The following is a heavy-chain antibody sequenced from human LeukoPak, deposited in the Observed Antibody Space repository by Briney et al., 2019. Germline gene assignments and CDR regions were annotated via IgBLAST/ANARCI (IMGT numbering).Heavy chain of an antibody. V-gene: IGHV4-59*11. J-gene: IGHJ4*02. CDR1: GGSISSHY. CDR2: IYYSGST. CDR3: ARGGDGYTLYYFDY. Sequence: SETLSLTCTVSGGSISSHYWSWIRQPPGKGLEWIGYIYYSGSTNSNPSLKSRVTISVDTSKNQFSLKLSSVTAADTAVYYCARGGDGYTLYYFDYWGQGTLVTVSP. D-gene: IGHD5-24*01.